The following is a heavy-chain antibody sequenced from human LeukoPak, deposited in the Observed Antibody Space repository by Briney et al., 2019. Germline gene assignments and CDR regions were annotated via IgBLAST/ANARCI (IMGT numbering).Heavy chain of an antibody. Sequence: SETLSLTCTVSGGSISSYYWSWIRQPPGKGLEWIGYIYYSGSTNYNPSLKSRVTLSVDTSKNQFSLRLSFVTAADTAVYYCARHERGYYFDYWGQGTLVTVSS. V-gene: IGHV4-59*08. CDR3: ARHERGYYFDY. J-gene: IGHJ4*02. D-gene: IGHD3-16*01. CDR2: IYYSGST. CDR1: GGSISSYY.